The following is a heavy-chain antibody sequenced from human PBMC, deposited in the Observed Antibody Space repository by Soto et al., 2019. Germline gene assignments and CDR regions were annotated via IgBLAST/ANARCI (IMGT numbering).Heavy chain of an antibody. CDR2: IIPIFGTA. Sequence: SVKVSCKASGGTFSSYAISWVRQAPGQGLEWMGGIIPIFGTANYAQKFQGGVTITADESTSTAYMELSSLRSEDTAVYYCARTAWEEYYYFWSGYLPFDPWGKGTLVTVSS. D-gene: IGHD3-3*01. J-gene: IGHJ5*02. CDR3: ARTAWEEYYYFWSGYLPFDP. V-gene: IGHV1-69*13. CDR1: GGTFSSYA.